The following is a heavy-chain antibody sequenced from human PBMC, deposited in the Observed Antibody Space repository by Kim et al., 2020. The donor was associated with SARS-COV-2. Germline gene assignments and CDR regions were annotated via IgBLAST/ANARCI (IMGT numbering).Heavy chain of an antibody. V-gene: IGHV1-46*01. J-gene: IGHJ4*02. CDR2: INPSGGST. D-gene: IGHD5-12*01. Sequence: ASVKVSCKASGYTFTSYYMHWVRQAPGQGLEWMGIINPSGGSTSYAQKFQGRVTMTRDTSTITVYMELSSLRSEDTAVYYCARGARGDGYNGYFDYWGQGTLVTVSS. CDR1: GYTFTSYY. CDR3: ARGARGDGYNGYFDY.